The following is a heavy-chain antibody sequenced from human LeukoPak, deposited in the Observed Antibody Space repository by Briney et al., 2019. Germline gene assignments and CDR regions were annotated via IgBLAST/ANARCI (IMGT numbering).Heavy chain of an antibody. CDR1: GYRFTNYW. CDR3: ARRVLSRRYPDPNWFDP. V-gene: IGHV5-51*01. CDR2: INPGDSDT. D-gene: IGHD2/OR15-2a*01. J-gene: IGHJ5*02. Sequence: GESLKISCKGSGYRFTNYWIGWVRQMPGKGLEWMGIINPGDSDTRYSPSLQGQVTISADKSISTAYLHWSSLKASDTAMYYCARRVLSRRYPDPNWFDPWGQGTLVTVSS.